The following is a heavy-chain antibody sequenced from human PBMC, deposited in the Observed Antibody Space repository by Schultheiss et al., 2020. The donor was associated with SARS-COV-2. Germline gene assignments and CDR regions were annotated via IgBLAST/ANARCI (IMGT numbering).Heavy chain of an antibody. CDR2: ISASSAYI. V-gene: IGHV3-21*06. CDR3: ATQRYCPGGVCVWGNDY. Sequence: GGSLRLSCATSGFSFNVYSMYWVRQAPGKGLEWVSSISASSAYIYYADSVKGRFTISRDSAKNSLYLQMNSLRAEDTAVYFCATQRYCPGGVCVWGNDYWGQGTLVTVSS. D-gene: IGHD2-8*02. J-gene: IGHJ4*02. CDR1: GFSFNVYS.